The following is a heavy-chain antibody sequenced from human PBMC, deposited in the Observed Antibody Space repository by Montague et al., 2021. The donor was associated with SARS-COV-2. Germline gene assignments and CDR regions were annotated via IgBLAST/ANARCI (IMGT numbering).Heavy chain of an antibody. CDR2: INQSGRS. CDR1: GGSFSGYY. V-gene: IGHV4-34*05. D-gene: IGHD3-10*01. J-gene: IGHJ4*02. Sequence: SETLSLTCAVYGGSFSGYYWYWICKPQEKGLELIGEINQSGRSNNNPNPKSRGIVSVNTAKYKNSLKLSSVTVADTAVYYCARRGSSVWGVTVSAELDYWGQGILVIVSS. CDR3: ARRGSSVWGVTVSAELDY.